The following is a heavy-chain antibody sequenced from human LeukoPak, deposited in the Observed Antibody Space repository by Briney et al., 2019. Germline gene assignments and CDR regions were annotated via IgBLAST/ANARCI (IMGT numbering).Heavy chain of an antibody. J-gene: IGHJ4*02. CDR3: AREERDGSWYVVGDY. CDR2: IYYSGST. V-gene: IGHV4-39*02. Sequence: NSSETLSLTCTVSGGSISSSSYYWGWIRQPPGKGLEWIGSIYYSGSTYYNPSLKSRVTISVDTSKNQFSLKLSSVTAADTAVFYCAREERDGSWYVVGDYWGQGALVNVSS. D-gene: IGHD6-13*01. CDR1: GGSISSSSYY.